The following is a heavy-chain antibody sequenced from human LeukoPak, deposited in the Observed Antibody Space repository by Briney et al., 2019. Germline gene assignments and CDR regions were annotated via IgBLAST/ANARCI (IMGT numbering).Heavy chain of an antibody. CDR2: INHSGST. J-gene: IGHJ3*02. V-gene: IGHV4-34*01. Sequence: MTSETLSLTCAVYGGSFSGYYWSWIRQPPGKGLEWIGEINHSGSTNYNPSLKSRVTISVDTSKNQFSLKLSSVTAADTAVYYCARENRVGAFDIWGQGTMVTVSS. D-gene: IGHD1-14*01. CDR1: GGSFSGYY. CDR3: ARENRVGAFDI.